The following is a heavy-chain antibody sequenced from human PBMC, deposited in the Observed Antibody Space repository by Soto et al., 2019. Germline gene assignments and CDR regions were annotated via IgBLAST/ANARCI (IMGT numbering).Heavy chain of an antibody. J-gene: IGHJ5*02. CDR3: ARENIEYSSSSVWFDP. Sequence: PSETLSLTCTVSGGSISSYYWSWIRQPPGKGLEWIGYIYYSGGTNYNPSLKSRVTISVDTSKNQFSLKLSSVTAADTAVYYCARENIEYSSSSVWFDPWGQGTLVTVSS. CDR2: IYYSGGT. CDR1: GGSISSYY. D-gene: IGHD6-6*01. V-gene: IGHV4-59*01.